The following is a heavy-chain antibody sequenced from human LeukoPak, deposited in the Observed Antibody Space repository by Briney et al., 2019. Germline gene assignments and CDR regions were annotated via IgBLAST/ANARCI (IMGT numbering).Heavy chain of an antibody. CDR3: AQDLSYIGLDN. CDR1: SGSISTSNYY. Sequence: SETLSLTCTVSSGSISTSNYYWGWVRQPPGKALEWIGNIFYSGSTYYSPSLKSRVTISLDTSRNQFSLKLNSVTAADTAVYYCAQDLSYIGLDNWGQGTLVTVSS. J-gene: IGHJ4*02. CDR2: IFYSGST. D-gene: IGHD2-15*01. V-gene: IGHV4-39*07.